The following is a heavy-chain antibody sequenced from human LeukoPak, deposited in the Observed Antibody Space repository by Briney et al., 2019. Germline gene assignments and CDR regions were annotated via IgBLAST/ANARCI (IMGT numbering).Heavy chain of an antibody. D-gene: IGHD3-10*01. J-gene: IGHJ4*02. V-gene: IGHV3-49*04. Sequence: GGSLRLSCTASGFTFGDYAMSWVRQAPGKGLEWVGFIRSKAYGGTTEYAASVKGRFTTSRDDSKSIAYLQMNSLKTEDTAVYYCTRDRGFPDYWGQGTLVTVSS. CDR3: TRDRGFPDY. CDR2: IRSKAYGGTT. CDR1: GFTFGDYA.